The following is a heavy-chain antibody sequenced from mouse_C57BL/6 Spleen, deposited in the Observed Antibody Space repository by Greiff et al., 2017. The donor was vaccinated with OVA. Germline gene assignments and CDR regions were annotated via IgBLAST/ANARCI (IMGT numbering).Heavy chain of an antibody. Sequence: QVQLKQSGAELVRPGASVTLSCKASGYTFTDYEMHWVKQTPVHGLEWIGAIAPETGGTAYNQKFKGKAILTADKSSSTAYMELRSLTAEDSAVYYCTRSRDGYYVGWGQGTTLTVSS. V-gene: IGHV1-15*01. J-gene: IGHJ2*01. CDR3: TRSRDGYYVG. CDR2: IAPETGGT. D-gene: IGHD2-3*01. CDR1: GYTFTDYE.